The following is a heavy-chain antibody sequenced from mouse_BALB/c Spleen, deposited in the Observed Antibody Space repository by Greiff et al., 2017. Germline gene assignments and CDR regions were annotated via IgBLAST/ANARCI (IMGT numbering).Heavy chain of an antibody. CDR2: IYPGNSDT. CDR3: TRLLFANYAMDY. V-gene: IGHV1-5*01. D-gene: IGHD2-1*01. Sequence: EVQLQQSGTVLARPGASVKMSCKASGYSFTSYWMHWVKQRPGQGLEWIGAIYPGNSDTSYNQKFKGKAKLTAVTSASTAYMELSSLTNEDSAVYYCTRLLFANYAMDYWGQGTSVTVSS. J-gene: IGHJ4*01. CDR1: GYSFTSYW.